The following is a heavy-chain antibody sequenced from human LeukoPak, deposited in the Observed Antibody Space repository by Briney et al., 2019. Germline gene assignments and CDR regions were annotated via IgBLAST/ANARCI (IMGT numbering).Heavy chain of an antibody. CDR3: ARCDSSSWYGIDY. D-gene: IGHD6-13*01. V-gene: IGHV3-53*01. CDR1: GFTVSSNY. J-gene: IGHJ4*02. CDR2: IYSGGNT. Sequence: GGSLRLSCAASGFTVSSNYMGWVRQAPGKGLEWVSVIYSGGNTYYADSVKGRFTISRDNSRNTMDLQMNSLRAEDTTVYYCARCDSSSWYGIDYWGQGTLVTVSS.